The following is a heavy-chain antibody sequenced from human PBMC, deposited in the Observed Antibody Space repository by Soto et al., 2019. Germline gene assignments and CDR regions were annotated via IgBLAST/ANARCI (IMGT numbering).Heavy chain of an antibody. Sequence: QITFKESGPTLVKPTQTLTLTCTFSGFSLSTSGVGVGWIRQPPGKALAWLALIYWNDDKRHSPSLRSRLTITKDTSKNQVVLTMTTLDPVDTAPYYCAHSKAILAIWAYWGQETLVTVSS. CDR1: GFSLSTSGVG. D-gene: IGHD5-12*01. CDR2: IYWNDDK. V-gene: IGHV2-5*01. CDR3: AHSKAILAIWAY. J-gene: IGHJ4*02.